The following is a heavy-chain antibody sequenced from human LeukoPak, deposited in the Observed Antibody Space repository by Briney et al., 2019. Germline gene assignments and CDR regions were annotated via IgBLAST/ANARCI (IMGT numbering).Heavy chain of an antibody. D-gene: IGHD2-15*01. V-gene: IGHV4-31*03. CDR3: ARVRYCSGGNCYPRIDY. J-gene: IGHJ4*02. CDR1: GGSISSGGDY. Sequence: SQTLSLTCTVSGGSISSGGDYWSWIRQHPGKGLEWIGYIYYSGSTYYNPSLKSRVTISVDPSKNQFSLKLSSVTAADTAVYYCARVRYCSGGNCYPRIDYWGQGTLVTVSS. CDR2: IYYSGST.